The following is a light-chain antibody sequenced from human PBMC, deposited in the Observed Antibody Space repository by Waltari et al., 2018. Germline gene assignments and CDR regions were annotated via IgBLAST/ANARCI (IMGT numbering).Light chain of an antibody. CDR1: KLGSKY. CDR2: QDN. V-gene: IGLV3-1*01. Sequence: SFELTQSPSVSVSLGQTATITCAGDKLGSKYVSWYKQKPGQSPVLVVYQDNRRPSWIPGRFSGSNSGSTATLIISGTQAMDEADYYCQAWDSTTAVFGGGTKLTVL. J-gene: IGLJ2*01. CDR3: QAWDSTTAV.